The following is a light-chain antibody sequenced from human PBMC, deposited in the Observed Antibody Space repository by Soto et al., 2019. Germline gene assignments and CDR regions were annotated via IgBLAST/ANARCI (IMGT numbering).Light chain of an antibody. J-gene: IGKJ3*01. CDR3: QQYRGPVT. CDR1: QDISNY. CDR2: DAS. V-gene: IGKV1-33*01. Sequence: DIQMTQSPSSLSASVGDRVTITCQASQDISNYLNWYQQKPGKAPKLLIYDASNLETGVPSRFSGSGSGTDFTFTISSLQPEDIATYYCQQYRGPVTFGPGTKVDI.